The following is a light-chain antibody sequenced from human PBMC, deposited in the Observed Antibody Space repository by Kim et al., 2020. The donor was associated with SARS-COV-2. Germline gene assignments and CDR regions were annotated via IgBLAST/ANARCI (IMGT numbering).Light chain of an antibody. CDR1: SSNIGAGYD. Sequence: QSVLTQPPSVSGAPGQRVTISCTGSSSNIGAGYDVHWYQQLPGTAPKLLIYGNSNRPSGVPDRFSGSKSGTSVSLAITGLQAEDEADYYCQSYDSSLSVFYVFGTGTKVTVL. CDR3: QSYDSSLSVFYV. V-gene: IGLV1-40*01. CDR2: GNS. J-gene: IGLJ1*01.